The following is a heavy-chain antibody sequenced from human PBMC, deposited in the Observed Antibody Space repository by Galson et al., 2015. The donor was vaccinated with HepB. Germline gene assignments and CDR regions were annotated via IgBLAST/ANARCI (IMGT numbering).Heavy chain of an antibody. D-gene: IGHD3-3*01. Sequence: ETLSLTCAVYGGSFSGYYWSWIRQPPGKGLEWIGEINHSGSANHNPSLKSRVTISVDTSKNLFSLKLSSVTAADTAVYYCARELLPYYYDFWSGYSWWFDPWGQGTLVTVSS. CDR3: ARELLPYYYDFWSGYSWWFDP. CDR1: GGSFSGYY. CDR2: INHSGSA. J-gene: IGHJ5*02. V-gene: IGHV4-34*01.